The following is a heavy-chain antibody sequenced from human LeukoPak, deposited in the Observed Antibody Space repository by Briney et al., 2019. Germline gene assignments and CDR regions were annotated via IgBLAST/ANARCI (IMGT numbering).Heavy chain of an antibody. CDR1: GFTFSSYA. Sequence: GGSLRLSCAASGFTFSSYATSWVRQAPGKGLEWVSVISGSGDSTYYADSVKGRFTISRDNSKNTLYLQMNSLRAEDAAVYYCARDGGTDTHDWYFDLWGRGTQVTVSS. V-gene: IGHV3-23*01. CDR3: ARDGGTDTHDWYFDL. J-gene: IGHJ2*01. CDR2: ISGSGDST. D-gene: IGHD3-16*01.